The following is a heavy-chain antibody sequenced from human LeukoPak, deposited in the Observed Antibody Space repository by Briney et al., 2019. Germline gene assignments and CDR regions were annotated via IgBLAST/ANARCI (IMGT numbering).Heavy chain of an antibody. CDR3: ARLLSCGSDCYYFRH. Sequence: SETLSLTCTVSGGSISSYFWSWIRQPPGKGLEWIGYIYYTGTTSYNPSFKSRATTSVDTSKNQFSLQLTSVTAADTAVYFCARLLSCGSDCYYFRHWGQGTLVSVSS. V-gene: IGHV4-59*08. J-gene: IGHJ1*01. CDR1: GGSISSYF. CDR2: IYYTGTT. D-gene: IGHD2-21*01.